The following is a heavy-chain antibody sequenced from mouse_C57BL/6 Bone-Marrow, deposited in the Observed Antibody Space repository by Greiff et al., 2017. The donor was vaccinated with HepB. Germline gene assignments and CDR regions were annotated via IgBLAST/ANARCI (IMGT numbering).Heavy chain of an antibody. Sequence: EVKLMESGGGLVKPGGSLKLSCAASGFTFSSYAMSWVRQTPEKRLEWVATISDGGSYTYYPDNVKGRFTISRDNAKNNLYLQMSHLKSEDTAMYYCARDSTAGDYWGQGTTLTVSS. V-gene: IGHV5-4*01. CDR3: ARDSTAGDY. J-gene: IGHJ2*01. CDR1: GFTFSSYA. D-gene: IGHD1-2*01. CDR2: ISDGGSYT.